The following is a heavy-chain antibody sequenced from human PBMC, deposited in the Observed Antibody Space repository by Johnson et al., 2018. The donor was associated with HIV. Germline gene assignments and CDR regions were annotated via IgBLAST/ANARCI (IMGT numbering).Heavy chain of an antibody. CDR3: AKDITRYSSSWDDAFDI. V-gene: IGHV3-9*01. CDR1: GFTFDDYA. D-gene: IGHD6-13*01. CDR2: INWNSGSI. Sequence: VQLVESGGGLVQPGRSLRLSCAASGFTFDDYAMHWVRQAPGKGLEWVAGINWNSGSIGYADSVKGRFTLSRDNAKNSLYLQMNSLRAEDTALYYCAKDITRYSSSWDDAFDIWGQGTMVTVSS. J-gene: IGHJ3*02.